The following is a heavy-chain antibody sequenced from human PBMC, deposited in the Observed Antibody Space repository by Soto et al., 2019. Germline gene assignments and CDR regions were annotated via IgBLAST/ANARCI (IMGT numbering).Heavy chain of an antibody. D-gene: IGHD6-19*01. J-gene: IGHJ4*02. CDR1: GFIFSNFW. Sequence: GGSLKLSCEASGFIFSNFWIHWVRQAPGKGLVWVSGIKSDGSTTRSADSVKGRFDISRDNAKNTLYLQMTNLRADDTGVYFCAKAVAGTLMGYFDYWGQGA. CDR2: IKSDGSTT. V-gene: IGHV3-74*01. CDR3: AKAVAGTLMGYFDY.